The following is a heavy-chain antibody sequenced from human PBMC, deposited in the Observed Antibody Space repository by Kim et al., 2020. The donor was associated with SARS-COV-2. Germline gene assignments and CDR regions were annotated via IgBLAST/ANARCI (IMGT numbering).Heavy chain of an antibody. V-gene: IGHV3-30*04. Sequence: LRLTYAASGFTFSSYGMHWVRQAPGKGLEWVAVISYDGSNKNYVDSVKGRFTISRDNSKNTLYPQMNSLRAEDTAVYYCARDIASYSSGWIYYYYGMDVWGQGTTVTVSS. CDR1: GFTFSSYG. D-gene: IGHD6-19*01. CDR2: ISYDGSNK. CDR3: ARDIASYSSGWIYYYYGMDV. J-gene: IGHJ6*02.